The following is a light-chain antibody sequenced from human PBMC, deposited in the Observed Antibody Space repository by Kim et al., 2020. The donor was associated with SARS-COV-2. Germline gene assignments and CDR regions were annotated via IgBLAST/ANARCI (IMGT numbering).Light chain of an antibody. J-gene: IGLJ2*01. CDR2: YDG. CDR3: QVWDSSSDHVV. Sequence: APGKTARITCGGNNLGRQSVHWYQQKPGQAPVLVIYYDGNRPSGIPERFSGSNSGNTATLTISRVEAGDEADYYCQVWDSSSDHVVFGGGTQLTVL. CDR1: NLGRQS. V-gene: IGLV3-21*04.